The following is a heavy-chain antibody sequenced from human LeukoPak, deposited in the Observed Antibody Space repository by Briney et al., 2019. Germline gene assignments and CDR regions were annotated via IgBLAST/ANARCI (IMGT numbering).Heavy chain of an antibody. CDR2: INSDGSST. V-gene: IGHV3-74*01. CDR1: GFTFSSYW. Sequence: PGGSLRLSCAASGFTFSSYWMHWVRQAPGKGLVWVSRINSDGSSTSYADSVKGRFTISRDNAKNTLYLQMNSLRAEDTAVYYCARKPLRYYGMDVWGQGTTVTVSS. J-gene: IGHJ6*02. CDR3: ARKPLRYYGMDV.